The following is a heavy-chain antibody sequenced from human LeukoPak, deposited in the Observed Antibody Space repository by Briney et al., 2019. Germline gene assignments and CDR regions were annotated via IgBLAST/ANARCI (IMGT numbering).Heavy chain of an antibody. D-gene: IGHD2-2*01. CDR2: IDPSGGST. CDR3: ARGSTYCSSISCPMINCDY. J-gene: IGHJ4*02. CDR1: GYTFTSYY. V-gene: IGHV1-46*01. Sequence: ASVKVSCKASGYTFTSYYMHWVRQAPGQGLEWMGIIDPSGGSTGYPQKFQGRVTMTGDTSTSTVYMELSSLRFEDTAVYYCARGSTYCSSISCPMINCDYWGRGTLVTVSS.